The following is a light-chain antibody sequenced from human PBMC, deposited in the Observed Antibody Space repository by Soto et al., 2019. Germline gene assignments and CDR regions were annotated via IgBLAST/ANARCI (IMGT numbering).Light chain of an antibody. CDR2: DAS. CDR3: QQYNSYWT. V-gene: IGKV1-5*01. CDR1: QSISGY. Sequence: DIQMTQSPSSLSASVGDRVTITCRASQSISGYLNWYQQKPGKAPKLLIYDASSSESGVPSRLSGSGSGTEFTLTISSLQPDDFATYYCQQYNSYWTFGQGTKVDIK. J-gene: IGKJ1*01.